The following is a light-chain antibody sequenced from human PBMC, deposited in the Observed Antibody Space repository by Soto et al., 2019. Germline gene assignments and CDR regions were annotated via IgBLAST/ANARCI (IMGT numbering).Light chain of an antibody. Sequence: EMVLTQSPGTLSLSPGDRATLSCRASQSVSNDYVAWVQQKPGQTPRLLIYSVSSRATGIPDRFSGSGSGTDFTLTISRLEPEDFAMYYCQQYGSSPPITFGQGTRLGIK. CDR3: QQYGSSPPIT. J-gene: IGKJ5*01. CDR1: QSVSNDY. V-gene: IGKV3-20*01. CDR2: SVS.